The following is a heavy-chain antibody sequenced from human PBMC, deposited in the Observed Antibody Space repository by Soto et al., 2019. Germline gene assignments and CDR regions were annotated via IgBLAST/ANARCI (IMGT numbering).Heavy chain of an antibody. D-gene: IGHD3-3*01. CDR2: INPSGGIT. CDR3: ARRSIFTWSDAFDI. V-gene: IGHV1-46*01. J-gene: IGHJ3*02. Sequence: QVELVQSGAEVKKPGASVKVSCKAAGYTFTSYYMHWVRQAPGQGLEWMGFINPSGGITTYAQKFEARVSXTSDTSTSTVYMELRTLKSEDTAVYYCARRSIFTWSDAFDIWGQGTMVTVSA. CDR1: GYTFTSYY.